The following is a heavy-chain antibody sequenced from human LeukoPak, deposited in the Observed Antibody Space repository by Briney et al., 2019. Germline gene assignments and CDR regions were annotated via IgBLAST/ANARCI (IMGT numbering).Heavy chain of an antibody. CDR1: GYTFTSYG. CDR2: ISAYNGNT. J-gene: IGHJ4*02. Sequence: ASVKVSCKASGYTFTSYGISWVRQAPGQGLEWMGWISAYNGNTNYAQKLQGRVTMTTDTSTSTVYKELSSLRSEDTAVYYCARDFWYYYDSSGYYYDYWGQGTLVTVSS. CDR3: ARDFWYYYDSSGYYYDY. V-gene: IGHV1-18*01. D-gene: IGHD3-22*01.